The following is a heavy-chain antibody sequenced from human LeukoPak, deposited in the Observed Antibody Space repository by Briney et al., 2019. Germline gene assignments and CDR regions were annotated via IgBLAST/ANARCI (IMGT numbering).Heavy chain of an antibody. CDR1: GFTASSNY. D-gene: IGHD3-22*01. CDR3: ARDRVQGTNYYDSSGYGD. J-gene: IGHJ4*02. V-gene: IGHV3-53*01. Sequence: GGALRLSCAASGFTASSNYMSWGRQAPGEELEWGSVIYSGGSTYYADSVKGRCTISRDNSKNTLYLQMNSLRAEDAAVYYCARDRVQGTNYYDSSGYGDWGQGTLVTVSS. CDR2: IYSGGST.